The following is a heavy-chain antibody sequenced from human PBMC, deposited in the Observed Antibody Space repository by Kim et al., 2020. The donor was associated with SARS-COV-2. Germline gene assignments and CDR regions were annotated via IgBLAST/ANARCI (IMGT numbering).Heavy chain of an antibody. Sequence: NKYYADSVKGRFTISRDNSKNTLYLQMNSLRAEDTAVYYCARQYEGADYWGQGTLVTVSS. J-gene: IGHJ4*02. D-gene: IGHD1-26*01. CDR3: ARQYEGADY. CDR2: NK. V-gene: IGHV3-33*01.